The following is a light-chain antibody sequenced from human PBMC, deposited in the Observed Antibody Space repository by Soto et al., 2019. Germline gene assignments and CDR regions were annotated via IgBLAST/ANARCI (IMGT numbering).Light chain of an antibody. J-gene: IGKJ2*01. Sequence: EIVLTQSPATLSLSPGERATLSCRASQSVSSYLAWYQQKPRQAPRLLIYDASNGATVIPARFTGSGSGTDCTVIISSLEPEDFAVYYWQQRSNWRTFGQGTKLEIK. V-gene: IGKV3-11*01. CDR2: DAS. CDR1: QSVSSY. CDR3: QQRSNWRT.